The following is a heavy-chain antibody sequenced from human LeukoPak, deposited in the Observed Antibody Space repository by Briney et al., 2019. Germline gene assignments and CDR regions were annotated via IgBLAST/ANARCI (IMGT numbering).Heavy chain of an antibody. CDR1: GGSISSSSYY. J-gene: IGHJ3*01. CDR2: IYTSGST. CDR3: GRDRSIGYGSSDAFEY. V-gene: IGHV4-39*07. D-gene: IGHD3-10*01. Sequence: SETLSLTCTVSGGSISSSSYYWGWIRQPPGKGLEWIGRIYTSGSTNYNPSLKSRVTISVDTSKNQFSLKLSSVTAADTAVYLRGRDRSIGYGSSDAFEYRGPGKMANGSS.